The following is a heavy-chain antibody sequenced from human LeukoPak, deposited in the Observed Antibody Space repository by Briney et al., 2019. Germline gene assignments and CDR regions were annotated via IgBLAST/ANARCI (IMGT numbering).Heavy chain of an antibody. Sequence: PGRSLRLSCAASGFTFSSYAMHWVRQAPGKGLEWVAVISYDGSNKYYADSVKGRFTTSRDNSKNTLYLQMNSLRAEDTAVYHCARDQSRGQWLLIYWGQGTLVTVSS. CDR3: ARDQSRGQWLLIY. V-gene: IGHV3-30-3*01. D-gene: IGHD3-22*01. CDR2: ISYDGSNK. CDR1: GFTFSSYA. J-gene: IGHJ4*02.